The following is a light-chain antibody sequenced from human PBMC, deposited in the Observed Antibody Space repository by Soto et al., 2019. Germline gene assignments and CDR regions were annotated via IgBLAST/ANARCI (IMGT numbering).Light chain of an antibody. V-gene: IGLV2-23*01. Sequence: QSALTQPASVSGSPGQSIAISCTGTSSDVGSYDLVSWYQQHPDKAPKLMIYQGSKRPSGVSNRFSGSKSGNTASLTISGLQAEDEADYYCCSYADGSTWVFGGGAKVTVL. CDR2: QGS. J-gene: IGLJ3*02. CDR1: SSDVGSYDL. CDR3: CSYADGSTWV.